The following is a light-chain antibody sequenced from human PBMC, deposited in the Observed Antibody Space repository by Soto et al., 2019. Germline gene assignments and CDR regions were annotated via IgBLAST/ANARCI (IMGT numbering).Light chain of an antibody. CDR1: QSINSD. CDR2: GAS. CDR3: PQYNKWPPQYT. V-gene: IGKV3-15*01. J-gene: IGKJ2*01. Sequence: EIVMTQSPATLSVSPGERATLSCRASQSINSDLAWYQQKPGQAPRLLIYGASTRATDIPARISGSGSGTDFTXXSSXXQSEDFAVYXCPQYNKWPPQYTFGQGTKLEIK.